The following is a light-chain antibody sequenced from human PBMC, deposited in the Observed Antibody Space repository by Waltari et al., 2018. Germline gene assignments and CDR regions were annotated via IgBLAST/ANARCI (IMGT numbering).Light chain of an antibody. V-gene: IGKV4-1*01. CDR2: WAS. CDR1: LSVFYRSNNKNF. Sequence: DIVMTQSPDSLPVSLGDTVTISCKSSLSVFYRSNNKNFLAWYQLKPGQPLKLLMYWASTRESGVPDRFSGSGSGTNFTLTISSLQAEDVAIYYCQQYYGTFPTFGQGTKLEI. J-gene: IGKJ1*01. CDR3: QQYYGTFPT.